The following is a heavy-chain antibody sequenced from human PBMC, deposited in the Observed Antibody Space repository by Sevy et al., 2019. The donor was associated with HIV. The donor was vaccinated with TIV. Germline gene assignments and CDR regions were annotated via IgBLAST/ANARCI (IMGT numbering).Heavy chain of an antibody. V-gene: IGHV3-23*01. J-gene: IGHJ4*02. CDR1: GFTFDNYA. CDR3: AKAGGGWNYFDY. D-gene: IGHD6-19*01. CDR2: LDNSGDNT. Sequence: GGSLRLSCAASGFTFDNYAMTWVRQTPGKGLEWVSTLDNSGDNTYNADSVKCRFTISRDNSKNTLYLQMDSLRAEDTAIYYCAKAGGGWNYFDYSGQGTLVTVSS.